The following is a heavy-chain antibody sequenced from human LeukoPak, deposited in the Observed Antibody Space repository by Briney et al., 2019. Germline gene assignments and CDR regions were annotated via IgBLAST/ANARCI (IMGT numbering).Heavy chain of an antibody. J-gene: IGHJ4*02. Sequence: SETLSLTCAVSGGSISSSNWWSWVRQPPGKGLEWIGEIYHSGSTNYNPSLKSRVTISVDKSKNQFSLKLSSVTAADTAVYYCARGIKGWLHRHFDYWGQGTLVTVSS. CDR3: ARGIKGWLHRHFDY. V-gene: IGHV4-4*02. CDR1: GGSISSSNW. CDR2: IYHSGST. D-gene: IGHD5-24*01.